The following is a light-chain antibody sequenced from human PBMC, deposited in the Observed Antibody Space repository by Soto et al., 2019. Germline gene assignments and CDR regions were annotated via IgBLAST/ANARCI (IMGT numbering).Light chain of an antibody. CDR3: CSCARSYGV. J-gene: IGLJ1*01. CDR2: DVS. CDR1: SIEVGGYNY. V-gene: IGLV2-11*01. Sequence: QSVLTQPRSVSGSPGQSVTISCTGTSIEVGGYNYVSWYQQHPGKAPKLMIYDVSKRPSGVPDRFSGSKSGNTASLTISGLQAEEEADYYCCSCARSYGVFGTGTKVTVL.